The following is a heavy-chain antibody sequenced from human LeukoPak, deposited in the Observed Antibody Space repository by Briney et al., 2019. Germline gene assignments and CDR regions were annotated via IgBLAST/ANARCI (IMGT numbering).Heavy chain of an antibody. Sequence: PGGSLRLSCAASGFTFSSYPVRWVRQAPGRGLEWVSAITSSGGTYYIPSVRGRFIVSRDNSRNTLYLQMNGLTDEDTAIYYCAKEDYRDHTTGFDSWGQGTLVTVSS. D-gene: IGHD4-17*01. CDR1: GFTFSSYP. CDR3: AKEDYRDHTTGFDS. V-gene: IGHV3-23*01. CDR2: ITSSGGT. J-gene: IGHJ5*01.